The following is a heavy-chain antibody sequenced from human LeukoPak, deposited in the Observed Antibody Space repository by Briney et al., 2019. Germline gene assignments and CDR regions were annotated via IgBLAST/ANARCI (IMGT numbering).Heavy chain of an antibody. J-gene: IGHJ4*02. CDR2: IFHTGSA. CDR3: VREQEKQWLF. V-gene: IGHV4-38-2*02. Sequence: SETLSLTCNVSGYSISSGYYWGWIRQPPGKGLEYIGSIFHTGSADYNPSLKSRVTLSVDTSKNQFSLKLNSVTAADTAVYYCVREQEKQWLFWGQGTLVPVSS. CDR1: GYSISSGYY. D-gene: IGHD6-19*01.